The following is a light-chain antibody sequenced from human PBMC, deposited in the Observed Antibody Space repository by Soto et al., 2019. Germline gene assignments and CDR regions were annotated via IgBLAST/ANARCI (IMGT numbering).Light chain of an antibody. J-gene: IGLJ1*01. Sequence: SVLTQPASVSGSPGQSITISCTGTSSDVGGYNYVSWYQQHPGKAPKLMIYDVSNRPSGVSNRFSGSKSGNTASLTISGLQAEDEADYYCNSFTSGTTPYVFGTGTKVTVL. CDR3: NSFTSGTTPYV. CDR1: SSDVGGYNY. V-gene: IGLV2-14*01. CDR2: DVS.